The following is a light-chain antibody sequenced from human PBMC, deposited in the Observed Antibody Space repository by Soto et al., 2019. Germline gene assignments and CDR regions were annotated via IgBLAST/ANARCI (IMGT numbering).Light chain of an antibody. CDR2: GAS. CDR3: QQGT. V-gene: IGKV3-20*01. CDR1: QSVSSSY. Sequence: EIVLTQSTGTLSLSPGERATLSCRASQSVSSSYLAWYQQKPGQAPRLLIYGASSRATGIPDRFSGSGSGTDFTLTISRLEPEDFAVYSCQQGTVGQGTKLEIK. J-gene: IGKJ2*01.